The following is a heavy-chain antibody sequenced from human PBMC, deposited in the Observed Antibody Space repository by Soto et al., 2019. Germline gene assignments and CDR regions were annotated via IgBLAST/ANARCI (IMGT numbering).Heavy chain of an antibody. CDR3: ARDMAYYDFGSGYDDAFDI. J-gene: IGHJ3*02. Sequence: GGSLRLSCAASGFTFSSYSMNWVRQAPGKGLEWVSSISSSSSYIYYADSVKGRFTISRDNAKNSLYLQMNSLRAEDTAVYYCARDMAYYDFGSGYDDAFDIWGQGTMVTVSS. CDR2: ISSSSSYI. V-gene: IGHV3-21*01. CDR1: GFTFSSYS. D-gene: IGHD3-3*01.